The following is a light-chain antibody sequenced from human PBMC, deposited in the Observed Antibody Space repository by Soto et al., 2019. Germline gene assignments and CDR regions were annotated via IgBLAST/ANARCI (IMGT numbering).Light chain of an antibody. CDR3: QQYGSSGT. J-gene: IGKJ4*02. Sequence: EIVLTQSPGTLSLSPGERATLSCRASQSVSNNYLSWYQQTPSQAPRLLIYVACNGTTGIADRFSGSCSRTDFTITISPLAPEDFAVYYYQQYGSSGTFGRGTKVDIK. CDR1: QSVSNNY. CDR2: VAC. V-gene: IGKV3-20*01.